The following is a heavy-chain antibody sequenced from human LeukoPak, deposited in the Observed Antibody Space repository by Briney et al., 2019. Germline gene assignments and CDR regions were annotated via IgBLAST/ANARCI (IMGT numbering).Heavy chain of an antibody. CDR2: TYYRSKWYS. D-gene: IGHD6-19*01. CDR3: ARARIAVAGLSAFDV. CDR1: GDSVSSTSAL. Sequence: KGSQTLSLTCAISGDSVSSTSALWNGIRQAPSRGLEWLGRTYYRSKWYSDYALSVESRITINPDSSKNQYSLQLNSVTPEDTAVYYCARARIAVAGLSAFDVWGQGTNVAVSS. J-gene: IGHJ3*01. V-gene: IGHV6-1*01.